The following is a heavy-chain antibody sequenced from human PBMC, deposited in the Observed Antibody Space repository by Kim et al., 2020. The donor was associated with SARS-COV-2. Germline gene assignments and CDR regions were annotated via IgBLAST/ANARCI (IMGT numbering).Heavy chain of an antibody. V-gene: IGHV3-11*01. CDR3: AGVMAGYDYYFYGMDV. Sequence: SVQSRYTISRDNAKNSLNLQMNSLRAKDTAVYYCAGVMAGYDYYFYGMDVWGQGTTVTVSS. J-gene: IGHJ6*02. D-gene: IGHD3-9*01.